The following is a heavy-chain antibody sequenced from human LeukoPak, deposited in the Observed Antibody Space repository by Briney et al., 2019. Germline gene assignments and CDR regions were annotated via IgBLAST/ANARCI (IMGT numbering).Heavy chain of an antibody. CDR1: GGTFSSYA. CDR3: ARVSFVRSIKSQNYYYGMDV. Sequence: ASVKASCKASGGTFSSYAISWVRQAPGQGLEWMGRIIPILGIANYAQKFQGRVTITADKSTSTAYMELSSLRSEDTAVYYCARVSFVRSIKSQNYYYGMDVWGQGTTVTVSS. CDR2: IIPILGIA. V-gene: IGHV1-69*04. J-gene: IGHJ6*02.